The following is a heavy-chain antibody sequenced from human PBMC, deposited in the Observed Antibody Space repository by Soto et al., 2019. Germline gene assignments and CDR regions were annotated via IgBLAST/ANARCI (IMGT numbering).Heavy chain of an antibody. Sequence: SETLSLTCAVYGGSFSGYYWSWIRQPPGKGLEWIGEINHSGSTNYNPSLKSRVTISVDTSKNQFSLKLSSVTAADTAVYHCARGHPLDSSSWMVRYYYYMDVWGKGTTVTSP. CDR1: GGSFSGYY. V-gene: IGHV4-34*01. D-gene: IGHD6-13*01. CDR2: INHSGST. CDR3: ARGHPLDSSSWMVRYYYYMDV. J-gene: IGHJ6*03.